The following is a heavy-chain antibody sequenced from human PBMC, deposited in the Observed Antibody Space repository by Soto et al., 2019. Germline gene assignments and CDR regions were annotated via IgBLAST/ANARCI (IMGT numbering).Heavy chain of an antibody. Sequence: SETLSLTCTVSGGSISSGDYYWSWIRQPPGKGLEWIGYIYYSGSTYYNRSLRSRVTISVDTSKNQFSLKLSSVTAADTAVYYCALHTLPLGWLDNWGPGTLVNVSS. J-gene: IGHJ5*02. D-gene: IGHD1-26*01. CDR1: GGSISSGDYY. CDR2: IYYSGST. CDR3: ALHTLPLGWLDN. V-gene: IGHV4-30-4*01.